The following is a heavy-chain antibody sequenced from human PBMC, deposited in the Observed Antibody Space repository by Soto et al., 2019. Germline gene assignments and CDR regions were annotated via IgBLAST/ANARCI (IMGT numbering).Heavy chain of an antibody. V-gene: IGHV4-31*03. D-gene: IGHD6-19*01. CDR2: IYYSGST. CDR1: GGSISSGGCY. J-gene: IGHJ6*02. CDR3: ARDFTDSSGPTLGMGV. Sequence: PSETLSLTCTVSGGSISSGGCYWSWIRQHPGKGLEWIGYIYYSGSTYYNPSLKSRVTISVDTSKNQFSLKLSSVTAADTAVYYCARDFTDSSGPTLGMGVWGQGTTVTVSS.